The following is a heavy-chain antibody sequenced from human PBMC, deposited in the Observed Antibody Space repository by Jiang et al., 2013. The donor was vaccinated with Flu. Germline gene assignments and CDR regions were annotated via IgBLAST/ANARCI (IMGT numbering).Heavy chain of an antibody. CDR2: IYYSGST. CDR3: ARGTYDSSGYYYWYFDL. D-gene: IGHD3-22*01. Sequence: SGSGLVKPSETLSLTCTVSGGSISSYYWSWIRQPPGKGLEWIGYIYYSGSTNYNPSLKSRVTISVDTSKNQFSLKLSSVTAADTAVYYCARGTYDSSGYYYWYFDLWGRGTLVTVSS. J-gene: IGHJ2*01. V-gene: IGHV4-59*08. CDR1: GGSISSYY.